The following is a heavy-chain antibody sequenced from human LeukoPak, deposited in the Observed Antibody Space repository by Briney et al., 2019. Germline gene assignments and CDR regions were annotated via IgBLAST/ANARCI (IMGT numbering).Heavy chain of an antibody. CDR1: NGSISSYF. Sequence: PAETLSLTCCVSNGSISSYFWSWIRQPAGKGLERIGRISASGNTNYNPSLKSRITMSIDTSKNQFSLNLTSVTAADTAMYYCARELAGSGSYRPFDYWGQGTLVTVSS. CDR3: ARELAGSGSYRPFDY. J-gene: IGHJ4*02. D-gene: IGHD3-10*01. V-gene: IGHV4-4*07. CDR2: ISASGNT.